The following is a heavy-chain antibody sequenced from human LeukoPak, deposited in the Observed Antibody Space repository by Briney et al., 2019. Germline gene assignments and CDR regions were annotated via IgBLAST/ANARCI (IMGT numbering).Heavy chain of an antibody. Sequence: GGTLRLSCAASGITFSSYGMSWVRQAPGKGLEWVSSISSTGGTTYYADSVKGRFTISRDNAKNSLYLQMNSLRAEDTAVYYCARDDGRYYDSSGWDYWGQGTLVTVSS. CDR3: ARDDGRYYDSSGWDY. V-gene: IGHV3-23*01. CDR2: ISSTGGTT. CDR1: GITFSSYG. J-gene: IGHJ4*02. D-gene: IGHD3-22*01.